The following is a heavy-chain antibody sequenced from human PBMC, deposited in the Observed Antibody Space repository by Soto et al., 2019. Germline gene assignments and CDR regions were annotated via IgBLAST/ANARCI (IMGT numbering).Heavy chain of an antibody. CDR2: INPSGGST. J-gene: IGHJ3*02. CDR3: ARELITGTTSHAFDI. V-gene: IGHV1-46*03. CDR1: GYTFTSYY. Sequence: GASVKVSCKASGYTFTSYYMHWVRQAPGQGLEWMGIINPSGGSTSYAQKFQGRVTMTRVTSTSTVYMELSSLRSEGTAVYYCARELITGTTSHAFDIWGQGTMVTVSS. D-gene: IGHD1-7*01.